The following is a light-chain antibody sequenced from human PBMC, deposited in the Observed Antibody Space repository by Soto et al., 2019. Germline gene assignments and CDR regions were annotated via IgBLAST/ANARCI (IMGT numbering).Light chain of an antibody. CDR1: QSVSSSY. CDR3: QQYDNLPFT. V-gene: IGKV3-20*01. CDR2: GAS. J-gene: IGKJ3*01. Sequence: EIVLTQSPGTLSLSPGERATLSCRASQSVSSSYLAWYQQKPGQAPRLLIYGASSRATGIPDRFSGSGSGTDFTFTISSLQPEDIATYYCQQYDNLPFTFGPGTKVDIK.